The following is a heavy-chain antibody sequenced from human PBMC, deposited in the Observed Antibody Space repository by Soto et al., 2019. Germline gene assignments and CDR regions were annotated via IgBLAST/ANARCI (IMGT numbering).Heavy chain of an antibody. V-gene: IGHV3-7*01. Sequence: GGSLRLSCAASRFTFSSYWMSWVRQAPGKGLEWVANIKQDGSEKYYVDSVKGRFTISRDNAKNSLYLQMNSLRAEDTAVYYCAGGYSGYDWIYHFDYWGQGTLVTVSS. CDR1: RFTFSSYW. J-gene: IGHJ4*02. CDR3: AGGYSGYDWIYHFDY. D-gene: IGHD5-12*01. CDR2: IKQDGSEK.